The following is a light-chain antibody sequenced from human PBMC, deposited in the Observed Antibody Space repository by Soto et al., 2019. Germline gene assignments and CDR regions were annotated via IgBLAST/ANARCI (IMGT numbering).Light chain of an antibody. V-gene: IGKV3D-20*02. CDR2: GAS. CDR3: QQRSNWPIT. CDR1: QSVSSSD. Sequence: SPGTVSLSPGERDTLSCRASQSVSSSDLAWYQHKHGQSPRLLIYGASTRDTGIPARFSGSGSGTEFTLTISRLQSEDFEVYYCQQRSNWPITFGQGTRLEIK. J-gene: IGKJ5*01.